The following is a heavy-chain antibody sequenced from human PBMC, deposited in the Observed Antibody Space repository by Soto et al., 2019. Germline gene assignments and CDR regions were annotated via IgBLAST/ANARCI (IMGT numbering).Heavy chain of an antibody. D-gene: IGHD2-2*03. CDR2: IYYSGST. J-gene: IGHJ2*01. CDR1: GGSVSSGSYY. V-gene: IGHV4-61*01. Sequence: QVQLQESGPGLVKPSETLSLTCTVSGGSVSSGSYYWSWIRQPPGKGLEWIGYIYYSGSTNYNPSLKSRLTLSVDPSNNQYSLKLSSVTAADTAVYYCARVDPLGKYFDLWGRGTLVTVSS. CDR3: ARVDPLGKYFDL.